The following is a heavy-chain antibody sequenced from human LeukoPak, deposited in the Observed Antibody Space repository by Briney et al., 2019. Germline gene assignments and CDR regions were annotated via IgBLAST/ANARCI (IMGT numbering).Heavy chain of an antibody. J-gene: IGHJ4*02. CDR3: ATAYYGSGSYYLGY. Sequence: SETLSLTCTVSGGSIGSSAYSWGWIRQPPGKGLEWIGSISYTGTTYYNPSLKSRVTISVDTSKNQFSLKLSSVTAADTAVYYCATAYYGSGSYYLGYWGQGTLVTVSS. CDR2: ISYTGTT. CDR1: GGSIGSSAYS. V-gene: IGHV4-39*07. D-gene: IGHD3-10*01.